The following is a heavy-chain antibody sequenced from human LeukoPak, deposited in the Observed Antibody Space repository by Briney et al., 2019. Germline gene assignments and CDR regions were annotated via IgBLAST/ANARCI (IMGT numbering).Heavy chain of an antibody. CDR2: INTDGSST. D-gene: IGHD3-10*01. J-gene: IGHJ4*02. V-gene: IGHV3-74*01. CDR1: GFIFSNYW. Sequence: GGSLRLSCAASGFIFSNYWMHWVRQAPGKGLVWVSRINTDGSSTTYADSVKGRFTISRDNSKNTLYLQMNSLRAEDTAVYYCAKDAYVWFGELWEVYFDYWGQGTLVTVSS. CDR3: AKDAYVWFGELWEVYFDY.